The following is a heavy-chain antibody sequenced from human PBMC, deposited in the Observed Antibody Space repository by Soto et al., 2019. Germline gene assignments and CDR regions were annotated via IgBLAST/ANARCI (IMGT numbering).Heavy chain of an antibody. CDR1: GFTLSSYV. D-gene: IGHD3-10*01. CDR3: AKELNNLWSFDY. V-gene: IGHV3-30*18. CDR2: RAYDGNNK. Sequence: PLSLYPDTPGFTLSSYVMHWVREAPGKGLEWVAVRAYDGNNKYYPDSVKGRFTISRDNSEHTLYLQMNSLRAEDTAVYYCAKELNNLWSFDYRGHGTLVPVSS. J-gene: IGHJ4*01.